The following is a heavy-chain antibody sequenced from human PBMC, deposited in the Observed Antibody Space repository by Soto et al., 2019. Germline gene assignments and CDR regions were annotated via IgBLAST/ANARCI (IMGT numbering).Heavy chain of an antibody. J-gene: IGHJ4*02. V-gene: IGHV4-34*01. D-gene: IGHD6-13*01. Sequence: TLSLTCAVYGGSFSGYYWSWIRQPPGKGLEWIGEINHSGSTNYNPSLKSRVTISVDTSKNQFSLKLSSVTAADTAVYYCARGSASGAAAGPIFDYWGQGTLVTVSS. CDR3: ARGSASGAAAGPIFDY. CDR2: INHSGST. CDR1: GGSFSGYY.